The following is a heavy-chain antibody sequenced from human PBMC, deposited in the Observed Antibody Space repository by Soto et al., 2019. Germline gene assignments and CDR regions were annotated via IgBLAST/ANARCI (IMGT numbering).Heavy chain of an antibody. V-gene: IGHV1-18*01. CDR2: NSDYNGNT. J-gene: IGHJ1*01. CDR3: SRVRITMVRGASPAEYFQH. CDR1: GYTFTSYG. D-gene: IGHD3-10*01. Sequence: QVQLVQSGAEVKKPGASVKVSCKASGYTFTSYGIRWVRQAPGQGREWMGWNSDYNGNTNYAQKLQGRVTMTTYTSTSTAYRERRRLRSDDTAVYYGSRVRITMVRGASPAEYFQHWGQGTLVTVSS.